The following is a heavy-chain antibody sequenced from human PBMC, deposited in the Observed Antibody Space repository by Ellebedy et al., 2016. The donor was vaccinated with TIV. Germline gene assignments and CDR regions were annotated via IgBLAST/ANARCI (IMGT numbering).Heavy chain of an antibody. D-gene: IGHD3-16*01. CDR3: AKDQVGGDGRWVFDV. Sequence: GESLKISCAASGFTFSTYAMAWVRQTPGKGLEWVSGIYGSGGGISYADSVKGRFTISRDNSKNTLYLQMNSLRAEDTAIYYCAKDQVGGDGRWVFDVWGQGTVVTVSS. V-gene: IGHV3-23*01. CDR2: IYGSGGGI. J-gene: IGHJ3*01. CDR1: GFTFSTYA.